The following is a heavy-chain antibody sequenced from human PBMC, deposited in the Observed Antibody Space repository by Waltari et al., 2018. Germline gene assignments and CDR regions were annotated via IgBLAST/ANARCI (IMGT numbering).Heavy chain of an antibody. J-gene: IGHJ3*02. D-gene: IGHD1-26*01. CDR2: MRCDRSNK. Sequence: QVQLVESGGGVVPPGGSLRLSCAASGFTYSSYGMHWVRQAPGKGLEWVACMRCDRSNKYYADSVKGRFTISRDNSKNTLYLQMNSLRGEDTAVYYCAKGPVGATTGYAFDIWGQGTMVTVSS. CDR3: AKGPVGATTGYAFDI. CDR1: GFTYSSYG. V-gene: IGHV3-30*02.